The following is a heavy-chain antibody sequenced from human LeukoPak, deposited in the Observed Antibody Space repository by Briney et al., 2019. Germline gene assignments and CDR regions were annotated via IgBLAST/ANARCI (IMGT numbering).Heavy chain of an antibody. CDR2: ISGDGRDI. V-gene: IGHV3-23*01. Sequence: GGSLRLSCAASAFTFSSYGMSWVRQAPGKGLEWVSAISGDGRDIFYTDAVKGRFTISRDNSKNTLYLQMNSLRDEDTAVYYCARDLSGVTGYTYGRGIDYWGQGTLVTVSS. D-gene: IGHD5-18*01. CDR1: AFTFSSYG. CDR3: ARDLSGVTGYTYGRGIDY. J-gene: IGHJ4*02.